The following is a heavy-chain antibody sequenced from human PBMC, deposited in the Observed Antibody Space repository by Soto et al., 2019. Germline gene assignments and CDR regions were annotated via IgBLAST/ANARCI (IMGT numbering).Heavy chain of an antibody. CDR3: ARGAWDNSAYYFFDF. Sequence: PSGNPSLTCAVHGGSFGDSECTWIRQSPERGLEWVGEINLNGYTKYSPSLQSRVTLSVDTTKKQVSLRLSSVTAADTAVYYCARGAWDNSAYYFFDFWVQG. CDR2: INLNGYT. J-gene: IGHJ4*02. V-gene: IGHV4-34*01. D-gene: IGHD3-22*01. CDR1: GGSFGDSE.